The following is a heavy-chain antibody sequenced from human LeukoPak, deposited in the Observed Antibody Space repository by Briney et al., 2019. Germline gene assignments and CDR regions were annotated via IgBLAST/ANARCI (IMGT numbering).Heavy chain of an antibody. V-gene: IGHV3-30-3*01. CDR1: GFTFSSYA. J-gene: IGHJ4*02. Sequence: PGGSLRLSCAASGFTFSSYAMHWVRQAPGKGLEWVAVISYDGSNKYYADSVKGRFTISRDNSKNTLYLQMNSLRAEDTAVYYCAGVGDWNYLVYYFDYWGQGTLVTVSS. CDR3: AGVGDWNYLVYYFDY. CDR2: ISYDGSNK. D-gene: IGHD1-7*01.